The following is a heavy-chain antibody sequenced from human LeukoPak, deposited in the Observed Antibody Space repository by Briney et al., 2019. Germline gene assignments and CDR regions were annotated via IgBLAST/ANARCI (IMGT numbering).Heavy chain of an antibody. Sequence: PGGSLRLSCAASGFTFSTYTMNWVRQAPGKGLEWVSTVSDSRDVHYSDSVKGRFTISRDNARNSLYLQMNSLRDEDTAVYYCARHGSGSCLEAFDIWGQGTMVTVPS. J-gene: IGHJ3*02. CDR3: ARHGSGSCLEAFDI. CDR2: VSDSRDV. CDR1: GFTFSTYT. D-gene: IGHD3-10*01. V-gene: IGHV3-48*02.